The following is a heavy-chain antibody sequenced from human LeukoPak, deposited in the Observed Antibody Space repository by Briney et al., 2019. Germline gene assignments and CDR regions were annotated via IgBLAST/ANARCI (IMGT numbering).Heavy chain of an antibody. CDR2: INHSGST. D-gene: IGHD2-8*01. V-gene: IGHV4-34*01. J-gene: IGHJ4*02. CDR1: GGSFSDYY. CDR3: ASVPFRDGHLPNYFDY. Sequence: PSETLSLTCAVYGGSFSDYYWSWIRQPPGKGLEWIGEINHSGSTNYNPSLKSRVTISVDTSKKQFSLKLRSVTAADTAAYYCASVPFRDGHLPNYFDYWGQGTLVTVSS.